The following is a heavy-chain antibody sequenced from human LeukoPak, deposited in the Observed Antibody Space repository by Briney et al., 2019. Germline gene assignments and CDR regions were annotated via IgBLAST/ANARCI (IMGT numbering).Heavy chain of an antibody. Sequence: GGSLRVSCAASGFTVCTYWMSSVRQAPGKGLEWVSNIDAHGTTKFYLDSLEGRFTISRDNAKNSLYLQGNSLRVEDTAVYYCARDEGYCEGITCPGDLWGQGALVAVSS. D-gene: IGHD2-15*01. J-gene: IGHJ5*02. CDR2: IDAHGTTK. V-gene: IGHV3-7*03. CDR3: ARDEGYCEGITCPGDL. CDR1: GFTVCTYW.